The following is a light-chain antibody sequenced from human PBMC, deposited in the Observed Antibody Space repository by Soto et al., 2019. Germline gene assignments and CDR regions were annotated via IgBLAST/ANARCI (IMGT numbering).Light chain of an antibody. V-gene: IGKV3-15*01. CDR3: QQYHNWWT. J-gene: IGKJ1*01. CDR2: GAS. Sequence: EIVMTQSPATLSASPGERATLSCRASQSVSSNLAWYQQKPGQAPRLLIYGASTRATGVPTRFSGSGSGTEFTLTVSSLQSEDFAVYYCQQYHNWWTFGQGTKVDI. CDR1: QSVSSN.